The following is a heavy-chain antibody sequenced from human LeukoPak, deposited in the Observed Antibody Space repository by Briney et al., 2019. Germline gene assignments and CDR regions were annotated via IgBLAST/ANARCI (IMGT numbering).Heavy chain of an antibody. J-gene: IGHJ3*02. D-gene: IGHD2-15*01. CDR3: ARDDVVVVAAMFGNAFDI. Sequence: ASVKVSCKASGYTFTSYGISWVRQAPVQGLEWMGWISAYNGNTNYAQKLQGRVTMTTDTTTSTAYMELRSLRSDDTAVYYCARDDVVVVAAMFGNAFDIWGQGTMVTVSS. CDR1: GYTFTSYG. V-gene: IGHV1-18*01. CDR2: ISAYNGNT.